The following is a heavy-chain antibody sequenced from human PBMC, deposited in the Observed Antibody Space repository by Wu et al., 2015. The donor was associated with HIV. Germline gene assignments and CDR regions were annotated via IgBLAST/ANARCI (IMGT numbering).Heavy chain of an antibody. V-gene: IGHV1-8*01. Sequence: QAQLVQSAGEMKKPGASVRVSCKASGYNFASYGINWVRQTPGQGLEWMGWMNPNSGNTGYAHRFQGRVTMTRNTSIRTAYMELSSLRSEDTAMYYCARTKSIXQWLVHIRLRGDQGT. J-gene: IGHJ4*02. CDR2: MNPNSGNT. D-gene: IGHD6-19*01. CDR3: ARTKSIXQWLVHIRLR. CDR1: GYNFASYG.